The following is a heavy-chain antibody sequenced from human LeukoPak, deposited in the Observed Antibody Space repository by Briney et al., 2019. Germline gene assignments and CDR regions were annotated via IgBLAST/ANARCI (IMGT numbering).Heavy chain of an antibody. CDR3: ARDNGANYYYYGMDV. V-gene: IGHV3-23*01. CDR2: ISGSGGST. Sequence: GGSLRLSCAASGFTFSSYAMNWVRQAPGKGLEWVSGISGSGGSTYYADSVKGRFTISRDNSKSTLYLQMNSLRAEDTAVYYCARDNGANYYYYGMDVWGQGTTVTVSS. J-gene: IGHJ6*02. D-gene: IGHD2-8*01. CDR1: GFTFSSYA.